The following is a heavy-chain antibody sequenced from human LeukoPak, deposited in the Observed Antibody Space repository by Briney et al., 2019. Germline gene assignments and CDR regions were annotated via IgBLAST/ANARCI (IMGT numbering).Heavy chain of an antibody. Sequence: PGGSLRLSCAASGFTFSIYAMSWVRQAPGNGLEWVSATSGSGGSTYYADSVKGRFTISRDNSKNTLYLQMNSLRAEDTAVYYCAKDRGRYFDWLFPDDHFDYWGQGTLVTVSS. CDR1: GFTFSIYA. CDR2: TSGSGGST. V-gene: IGHV3-23*01. CDR3: AKDRGRYFDWLFPDDHFDY. J-gene: IGHJ4*02. D-gene: IGHD3-9*01.